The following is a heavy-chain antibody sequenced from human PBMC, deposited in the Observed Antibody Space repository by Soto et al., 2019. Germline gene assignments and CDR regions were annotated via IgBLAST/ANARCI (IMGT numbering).Heavy chain of an antibody. CDR3: AKLLTGDRNDAFDI. Sequence: GGSLRLSCAASGFTFDDYAMHWVRQAPGKGLEWVYLISGDGGSTYYADSVKGRFTISRDNSKNSLYLQMNSLRTEDTALYYCAKLLTGDRNDAFDIWGQGTMVTVSS. CDR2: ISGDGGST. J-gene: IGHJ3*02. V-gene: IGHV3-43*02. CDR1: GFTFDDYA. D-gene: IGHD7-27*01.